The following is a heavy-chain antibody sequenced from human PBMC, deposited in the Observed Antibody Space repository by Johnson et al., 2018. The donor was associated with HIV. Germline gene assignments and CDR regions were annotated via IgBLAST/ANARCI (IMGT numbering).Heavy chain of an antibody. CDR1: GFTFSSYA. CDR3: ARDIIAAAGISAFDI. CDR2: IRYDGSNQ. D-gene: IGHD6-13*01. J-gene: IGHJ3*02. Sequence: MQLVESGGGVVQPGRSLRLSCAASGFTFSSYAMHWVRQAPGKGLEWVAFIRYDGSNQYYADSVKGRFTISRDNSKNTLYLQMNSLRAEDTAVYYCARDIIAAAGISAFDIWGQGTMVTVSS. V-gene: IGHV3-33*01.